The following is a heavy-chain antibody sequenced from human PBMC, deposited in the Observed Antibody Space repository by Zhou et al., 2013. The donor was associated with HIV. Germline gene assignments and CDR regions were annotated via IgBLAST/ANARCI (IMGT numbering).Heavy chain of an antibody. Sequence: QVQLVQSGSEVKKPGSSVKVSCRASGGTFNNYAISWVRQAPGQGLEWMGGIVPLLGTANYAQNFQGRVTITADESTSTAYMELSSLRSEDTAVYYCARGGYYDSSGNPVPALDYWGQGTLVTVSS. CDR2: IVPLLGTA. J-gene: IGHJ4*02. CDR1: GGTFNNYA. D-gene: IGHD3-22*01. CDR3: ARGGYYDSSGNPVPALDY. V-gene: IGHV1-69*11.